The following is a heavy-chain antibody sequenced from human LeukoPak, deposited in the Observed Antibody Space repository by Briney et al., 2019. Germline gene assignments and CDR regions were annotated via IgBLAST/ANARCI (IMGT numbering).Heavy chain of an antibody. CDR1: GYTFTSYG. Sequence: ASVKVSCKASGYTFTSYGISWVRQVPGQGLEWMGWISAYNGNTNYAQKLQGTVTMTTDTSTSTAYMELRSLRSDDTAVYYCARVLTRIVVVPAAMDYWGQGTLVTVSS. V-gene: IGHV1-18*01. J-gene: IGHJ4*02. D-gene: IGHD2-2*01. CDR3: ARVLTRIVVVPAAMDY. CDR2: ISAYNGNT.